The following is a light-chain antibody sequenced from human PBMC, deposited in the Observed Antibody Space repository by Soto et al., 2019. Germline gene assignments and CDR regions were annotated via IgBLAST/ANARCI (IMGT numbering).Light chain of an antibody. V-gene: IGKV3-11*01. CDR2: DAS. CDR3: QQRSNWPST. Sequence: ESVLTQSPATLSLSPGERATLSCRPIQSVDKDLAWYRQKPGQAPSLLVYDASNRATGIPARFSGSGSGTDFTLTITSLEPEDFAVYYCQQRSNWPSTFGQGTRLEIK. CDR1: QSVDKD. J-gene: IGKJ5*01.